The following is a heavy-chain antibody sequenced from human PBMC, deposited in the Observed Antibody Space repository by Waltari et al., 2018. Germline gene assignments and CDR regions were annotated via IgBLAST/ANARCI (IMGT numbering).Heavy chain of an antibody. CDR3: ARVSSRRGYSGYEPYYYYGMDV. Sequence: QVQLQQWGAGLLKPSETLSLTCAVYGGSFSGYYWSWIRQPPGKGLGWIGEINHSGSTNYNPSLKSRVTISVDTSKNQFSLKLSSVTAADTAVYYCARVSSRRGYSGYEPYYYYGMDVWGQGTTVTVSS. J-gene: IGHJ6*02. CDR1: GGSFSGYY. D-gene: IGHD5-12*01. CDR2: INHSGST. V-gene: IGHV4-34*01.